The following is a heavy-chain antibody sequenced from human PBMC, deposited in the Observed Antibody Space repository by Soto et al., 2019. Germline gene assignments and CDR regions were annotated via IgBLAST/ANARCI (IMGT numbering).Heavy chain of an antibody. J-gene: IGHJ6*02. V-gene: IGHV3-15*07. CDR2: IKTSADGGAT. CDR1: GLTFNTAW. D-gene: IGHD2-15*01. CDR3: TTGSVEGV. Sequence: EVQLVESGGGLVKPGGSLRLSCAASGLTFNTAWMNWVRQAPGEGLEWVGRIKTSADGGATDYAAPVQGRFTISRDDSKNALYLHMNSLKTEDTAVYYCTTGSVEGVWGQGTTVTVSS.